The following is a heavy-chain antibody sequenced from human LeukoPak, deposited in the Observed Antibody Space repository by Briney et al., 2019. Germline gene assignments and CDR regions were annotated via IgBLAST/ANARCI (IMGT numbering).Heavy chain of an antibody. CDR2: IYHNGST. Sequence: PSETLSLTCTVSGYSISSGYYWGWIRQPPGKGLEWIGSIYHNGSTYYNPSLKSRVTISVDTSKNQFSLKLSSVTAADTAMYYCAREPPWSGYSDYWGQGTLVTVSS. CDR3: AREPPWSGYSDY. V-gene: IGHV4-38-2*02. CDR1: GYSISSGYY. J-gene: IGHJ4*02. D-gene: IGHD3-3*01.